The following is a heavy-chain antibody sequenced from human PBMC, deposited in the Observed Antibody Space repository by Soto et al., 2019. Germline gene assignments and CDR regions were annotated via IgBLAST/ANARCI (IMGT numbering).Heavy chain of an antibody. CDR3: AKDYTVAADPSSVILFDY. V-gene: IGHV3-23*01. J-gene: IGHJ4*02. Sequence: HPGGSLRLSCAASGFTFNHYAMSWVRQAPGKGLEWVSIIIANGGTFYADSVKGRFTISRDNSKNTVYLQTSSLRVEDTAIYYCAKDYTVAADPSSVILFDYWGQGALVTVSS. D-gene: IGHD2-15*01. CDR2: IIANGGT. CDR1: GFTFNHYA.